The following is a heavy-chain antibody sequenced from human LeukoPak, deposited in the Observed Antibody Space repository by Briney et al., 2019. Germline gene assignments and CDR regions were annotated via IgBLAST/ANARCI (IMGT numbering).Heavy chain of an antibody. Sequence: PGGSLRLSCAASGFTVSSNYKSWVRQAPGKGLEWVSVIYSGGSTYYTDSVKGRFTISRDNSKNTLYLQMSNLTAEDTAVYHCASQTRMQLWGYFDLWGQGALVIVSS. CDR3: ASQTRMQLWGYFDL. D-gene: IGHD5-18*01. CDR1: GFTVSSNY. V-gene: IGHV3-53*01. J-gene: IGHJ4*02. CDR2: IYSGGST.